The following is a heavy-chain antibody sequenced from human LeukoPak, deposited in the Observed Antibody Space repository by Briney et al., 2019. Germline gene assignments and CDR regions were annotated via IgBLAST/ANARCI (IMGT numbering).Heavy chain of an antibody. CDR2: ISYDGSNK. V-gene: IGHV3-30*18. CDR1: GFTFSSNG. J-gene: IGHJ4*02. D-gene: IGHD5-12*01. Sequence: PGGSLRLSCAASGFTFSSNGMHWVRQAPGKGLEWVAVISYDGSNKYYADSVKGRFTISRDNSKNTLYLQMNSLRAEDTAVYYCAKAGYEADYWGQGTLVTVSS. CDR3: AKAGYEADY.